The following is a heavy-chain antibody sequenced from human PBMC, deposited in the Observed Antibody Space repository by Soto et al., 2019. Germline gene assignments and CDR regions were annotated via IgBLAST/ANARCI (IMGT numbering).Heavy chain of an antibody. V-gene: IGHV3-30-3*01. J-gene: IGHJ6*02. CDR3: ASLYCGGDCLGYDGMDV. D-gene: IGHD2-21*02. CDR1: GFTFSSYA. CDR2: ISYDGSNK. Sequence: GGSLRLSCAASGFTFSSYAMHWVRQAPGKGLEWVAVISYDGSNKYYADSVKGRFTISRDNSKNTLYLQMNSLRAEDTAVYYCASLYCGGDCLGYDGMDVWGQGTTVTVSS.